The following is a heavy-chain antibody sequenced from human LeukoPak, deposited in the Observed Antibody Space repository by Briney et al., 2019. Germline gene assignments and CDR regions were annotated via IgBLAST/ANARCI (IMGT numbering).Heavy chain of an antibody. D-gene: IGHD3-10*02. J-gene: IGHJ6*04. CDR3: AELGITMIGGV. Sequence: GGSLRLSCAASGFIFSNYWMTWVRQAPGKGLEWVANLKHDGSENYYGDSVTGRFTISRDNARNSLYLQMNSLRAEDTAVYYCAELGITMIGGVWGKGTTVTISS. CDR1: GFIFSNYW. V-gene: IGHV3-7*01. CDR2: LKHDGSEN.